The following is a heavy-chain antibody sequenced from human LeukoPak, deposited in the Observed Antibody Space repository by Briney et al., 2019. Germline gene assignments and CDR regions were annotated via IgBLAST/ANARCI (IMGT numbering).Heavy chain of an antibody. V-gene: IGHV4-34*01. CDR2: INHSGST. CDR1: GGSFSGYY. J-gene: IGHJ5*02. CDR3: ARAAQADSSGYSNWFDP. Sequence: SETLSLTCAVYGGSFSGYYWSWIRQPPGKGLEWIGEINHSGSTNYNPSLKSRVTISVDTSKNQFSLKLSSVTAADTAVYYCARAAQADSSGYSNWFDPWGQGTLVTVSS. D-gene: IGHD3-22*01.